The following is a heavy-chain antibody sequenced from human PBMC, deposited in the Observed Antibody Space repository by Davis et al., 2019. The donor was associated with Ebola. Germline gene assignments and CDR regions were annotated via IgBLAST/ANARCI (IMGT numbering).Heavy chain of an antibody. J-gene: IGHJ4*02. CDR3: ATAQRASGYPYYFDF. D-gene: IGHD3-3*01. Sequence: GESLKISCQASDYTFTNYWIAWVRQMPGQGLEWMGLVFPRDSQTKYSPAFQGQVTISADESTNTAYLQWSSLKASDTAMYYCATAQRASGYPYYFDFWGQGTLVTVSS. CDR2: VFPRDSQT. V-gene: IGHV5-51*01. CDR1: DYTFTNYW.